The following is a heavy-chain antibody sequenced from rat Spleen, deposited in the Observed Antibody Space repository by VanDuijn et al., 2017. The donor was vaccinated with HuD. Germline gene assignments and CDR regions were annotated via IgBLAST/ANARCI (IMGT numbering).Heavy chain of an antibody. J-gene: IGHJ2*01. CDR2: ISTGGGNT. D-gene: IGHD1-9*01. CDR1: GFTFSNYY. CDR3: ARRHYGYTDYFDY. Sequence: EVQLVESGGGLVQSGRSMKLSCAASGFTFSNYYMAWVRQAPTKGLEWVASISTGGGNTYYRDSVKGRFTISRDNAKSTLSLQMDSLRSEDTATYYCARRHYGYTDYFDYWGQGVMVTVSS. V-gene: IGHV5-25*01.